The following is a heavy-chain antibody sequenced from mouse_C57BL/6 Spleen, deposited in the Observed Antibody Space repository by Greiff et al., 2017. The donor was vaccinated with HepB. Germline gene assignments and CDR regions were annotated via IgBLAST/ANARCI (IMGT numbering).Heavy chain of an antibody. J-gene: IGHJ2*01. CDR2: ISYSGST. CDR3: ARGPRVGSYFDY. D-gene: IGHD1-1*02. CDR1: GYSITSGYD. V-gene: IGHV3-1*01. Sequence: EVKVEESGPGMVKPSQSLSLTCTVTGYSITSGYDWHWIRHFPGNKLEWMGYISYSGSTNYNPSLKSRISITHDTSKNHFFLKLNSVTTEDTATYYCARGPRVGSYFDYWGQGTTLTVSS.